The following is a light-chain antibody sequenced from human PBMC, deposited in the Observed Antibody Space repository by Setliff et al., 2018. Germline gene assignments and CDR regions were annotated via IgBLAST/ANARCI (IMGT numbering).Light chain of an antibody. CDR1: TSNIGAGYE. V-gene: IGLV1-40*01. CDR3: QSYDSSLSGSYV. CDR2: GNS. J-gene: IGLJ1*01. Sequence: QSALTQPPSASGAPGQRVTISCTGRTSNIGAGYEVHWYQQLPGTAPKLLIYGNSNRPSGVPDRFFGSKSGTSASLAITGLQAEDEADYYCQSYDSSLSGSYVFGTGTKVTVL.